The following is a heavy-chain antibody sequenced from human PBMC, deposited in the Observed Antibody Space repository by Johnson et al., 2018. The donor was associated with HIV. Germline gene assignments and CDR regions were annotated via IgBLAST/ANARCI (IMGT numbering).Heavy chain of an antibody. Sequence: MLLVESGGGLVQPGGSLRLSCAASGFTVSSNYMSWVRQAPGKGLEWVSVIYSDGNKYYSDSVKGRFTISRDNSKNTLYLQMNSLRVEETAVYYCARERGISGGFDFWGQGTRVSVSS. CDR1: GFTVSSNY. J-gene: IGHJ3*01. CDR2: IYSDGNK. CDR3: ARERGISGGFDF. V-gene: IGHV3-66*01. D-gene: IGHD2-15*01.